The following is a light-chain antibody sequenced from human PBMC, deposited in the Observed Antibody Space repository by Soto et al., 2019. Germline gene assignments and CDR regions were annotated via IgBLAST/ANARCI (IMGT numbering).Light chain of an antibody. J-gene: IGKJ3*01. CDR1: QSVSSY. CDR3: QQRSNWSLFT. CDR2: DAS. Sequence: EIVLTQSPATLSLSPGERATLSCRASQSVSSYLAWYQQKPGQAPRLLIYDASNRATAIPARFSGSGSGTDFTLTISSLEPENFAFYYCQQRSNWSLFTFHPGTKVDIK. V-gene: IGKV3-11*01.